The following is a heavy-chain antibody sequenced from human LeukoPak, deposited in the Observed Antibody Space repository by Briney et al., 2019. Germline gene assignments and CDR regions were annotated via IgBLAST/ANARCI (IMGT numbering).Heavy chain of an antibody. Sequence: SSETLSLTCAVSGGSISSSNWWSWVRQPPGKGLEWIGEIYHSGSTNYNPSLKSRVTISVDKSKNQFSLKLSSVTAADTAVYYCARAYYDSSGYPRWFDPWGQGTLVTVSS. CDR2: IYHSGST. CDR3: ARAYYDSSGYPRWFDP. V-gene: IGHV4-4*02. CDR1: GGSISSSNW. D-gene: IGHD3-22*01. J-gene: IGHJ5*02.